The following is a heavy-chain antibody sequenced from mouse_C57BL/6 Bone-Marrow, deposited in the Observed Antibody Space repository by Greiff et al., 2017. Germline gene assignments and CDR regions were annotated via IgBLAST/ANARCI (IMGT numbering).Heavy chain of an antibody. J-gene: IGHJ1*03. V-gene: IGHV14-4*01. CDR1: GFNIKDDY. Sequence: EVQLQQSGAELVRPGASVKLSCTASGFNIKDDYMHWVKQRPEQGLEWIGWIDPENGDTEYASKFQGKATITADTSSNTAYLQLSSLTSEDTAVYYCTTMVTPWYFDVWGTGTTVTVSS. D-gene: IGHD2-2*01. CDR3: TTMVTPWYFDV. CDR2: IDPENGDT.